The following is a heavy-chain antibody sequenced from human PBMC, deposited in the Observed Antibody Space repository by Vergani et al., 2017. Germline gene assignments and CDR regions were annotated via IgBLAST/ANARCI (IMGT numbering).Heavy chain of an antibody. CDR1: GFRVTTYY. D-gene: IGHD2/OR15-2a*01. Sequence: VELLESGGGLAQPGGSLRVSCSASGFRVTTYYMSWVRQAPGKGLEWVSFIRYDGSSEYYGDSVKGRFTISRDKSQNTVNLQMNSLRTEDTAVYFCANSVIAGNVGVAYFGMDVWGRGTTVTVSS. CDR3: ANSVIAGNVGVAYFGMDV. CDR2: IRYDGSSE. J-gene: IGHJ6*02. V-gene: IGHV3-30*02.